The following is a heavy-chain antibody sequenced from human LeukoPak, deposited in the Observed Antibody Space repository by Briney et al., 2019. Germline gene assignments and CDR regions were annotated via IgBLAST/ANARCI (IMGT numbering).Heavy chain of an antibody. CDR3: AREGGYDSPPP. V-gene: IGHV3-48*01. J-gene: IGHJ5*02. CDR2: ISGRSRTI. CDR1: GLTFSNSDYG. Sequence: GGSLRLSCAASGLTFSNSDYGMNWVRQAPGKGLEWVSYISGRSRTIYYADSVRGRFTISRDNAKNSLYLQMNSLRAEDTAVYYCAREGGYDSPPPWGQETLVTVSS. D-gene: IGHD2-15*01.